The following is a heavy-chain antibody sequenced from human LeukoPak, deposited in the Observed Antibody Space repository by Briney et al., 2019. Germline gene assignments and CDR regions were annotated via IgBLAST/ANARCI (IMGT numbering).Heavy chain of an antibody. J-gene: IGHJ4*02. CDR1: GYTFTGYY. D-gene: IGHD3-22*01. CDR2: INPNSGGT. V-gene: IGHV1-2*02. CDR3: ARVFMPDSSGYYDNNYFDY. Sequence: ASVKVSCKASGYTFTGYYMHWVRQAPGQGLEWMGWINPNSGGTNYAQKFQGRVTMTRDTSISTAYMELSRLRSDDTAVYYCARVFMPDSSGYYDNNYFDYWGQGTLVTVSS.